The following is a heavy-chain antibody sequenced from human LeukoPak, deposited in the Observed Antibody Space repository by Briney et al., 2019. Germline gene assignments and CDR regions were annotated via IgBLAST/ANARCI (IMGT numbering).Heavy chain of an antibody. CDR2: VYYSGST. CDR1: GGSISSYY. D-gene: IGHD5-12*01. J-gene: IGHJ6*03. Sequence: SETLSLTCTVSGGSISSYYWSWIRQPPGKGLEWIGYVYYSGSTNYNPSLKSRVTISVDTSKNQFSLKLSSVTAADTAVYYCASSGYAFYYMDVWGKGTPVTISS. V-gene: IGHV4-59*01. CDR3: ASSGYAFYYMDV.